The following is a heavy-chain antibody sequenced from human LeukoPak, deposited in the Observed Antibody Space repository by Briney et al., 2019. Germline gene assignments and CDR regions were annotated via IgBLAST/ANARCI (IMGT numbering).Heavy chain of an antibody. Sequence: ASVKVSCKASGYTFSTHWMHWVRQAPGQGLEWMGIINPNGGFTSYAQKFQGRVTVTRDMSTSTVYMELSDLKSEDTAVYYCARDQSGEWDLLSGWWFDPWGQGTLVTVSS. CDR2: INPNGGFT. D-gene: IGHD1-26*01. V-gene: IGHV1-46*01. J-gene: IGHJ5*02. CDR3: ARDQSGEWDLLSGWWFDP. CDR1: GYTFSTHW.